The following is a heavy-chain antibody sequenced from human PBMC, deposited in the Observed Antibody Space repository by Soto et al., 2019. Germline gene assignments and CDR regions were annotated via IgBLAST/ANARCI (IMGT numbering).Heavy chain of an antibody. J-gene: IGHJ6*02. CDR1: GFTFSSYA. V-gene: IGHV3-23*01. CDR3: AKDGGTIFGVVITYYYYGMDV. Sequence: GGSLRLSSAASGFTFSSYAMSWVRQAPGKALAWVSAISGSGGSTYYADSVKGRFTISRDNSKNTLYLQMNSLRAEDTAVYYCAKDGGTIFGVVITYYYYGMDVWGQGTTVTVSS. D-gene: IGHD3-3*01. CDR2: ISGSGGST.